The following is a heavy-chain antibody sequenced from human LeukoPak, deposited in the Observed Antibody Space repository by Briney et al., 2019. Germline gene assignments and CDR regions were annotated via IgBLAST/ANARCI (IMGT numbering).Heavy chain of an antibody. Sequence: SQTLSLTCAISGDSVSSNSAAWSWIRQSPSRGLEWLGRTYYRSKWYYDYAVSVKSRITINPDTSKNQFSLQLNSVTPEDTAVYYCARVNPLSVDSFDYWGQGTLVTVSS. D-gene: IGHD2-2*01. CDR2: TYYRSKWYY. CDR1: GDSVSSNSAA. J-gene: IGHJ4*02. V-gene: IGHV6-1*01. CDR3: ARVNPLSVDSFDY.